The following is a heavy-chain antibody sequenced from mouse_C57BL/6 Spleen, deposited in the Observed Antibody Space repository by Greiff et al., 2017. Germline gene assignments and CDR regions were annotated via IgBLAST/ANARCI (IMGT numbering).Heavy chain of an antibody. Sequence: VQLQQPGAELVMPGASVKLSCKASGYTFTSYWMHWVKQRPGQGLEWIGEIDPSDSYTNYNQKFKGKSTLTVDKSSSTAYMQLSSLTSEDSAVYYCARMAPWWYFDVWGTGTTVTVSS. CDR2: IDPSDSYT. J-gene: IGHJ1*03. V-gene: IGHV1-69*01. CDR1: GYTFTSYW. CDR3: ARMAPWWYFDV.